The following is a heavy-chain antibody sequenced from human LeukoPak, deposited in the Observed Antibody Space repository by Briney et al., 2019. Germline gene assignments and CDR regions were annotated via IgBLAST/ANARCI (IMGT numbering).Heavy chain of an antibody. Sequence: GGSLRLSCAASGFTFSDYYMSWIRQAPGEGLEWVSYISSTGGPIYYADSVKGRFTISRDNAKKSLYLQMNSLRADDTAVYYCARDLCSAGSCYEGNWFGPWGLGTLVTVSS. J-gene: IGHJ5*02. V-gene: IGHV3-11*01. D-gene: IGHD2-15*01. CDR2: ISSTGGPI. CDR1: GFTFSDYY. CDR3: ARDLCSAGSCYEGNWFGP.